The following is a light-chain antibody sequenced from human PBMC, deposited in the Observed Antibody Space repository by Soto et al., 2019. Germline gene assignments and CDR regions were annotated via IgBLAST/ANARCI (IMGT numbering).Light chain of an antibody. V-gene: IGLV6-57*03. CDR3: QSYDSSNPWV. J-gene: IGLJ3*02. Sequence: FMLTQPHSVSESPGRTVTISCTRSSGSIASSDVHWFQQRPGRAPTTVIYDHDQRPSGVPDRFSGSIDRSSNSASLTISGLKTEDEANYYCQSYDSSNPWVFGGGTKLTVL. CDR1: SGSIASSD. CDR2: DHD.